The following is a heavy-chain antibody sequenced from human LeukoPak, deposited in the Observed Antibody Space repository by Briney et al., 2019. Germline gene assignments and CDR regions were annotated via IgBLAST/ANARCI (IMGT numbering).Heavy chain of an antibody. V-gene: IGHV1-69*05. Sequence: SVKVSCKASGGTFSSYAISWVRQAPGQGLEWMGGIIPIFGTANYAQKFQGRVTITTDESTSTAYMELNSLRSEDTAVYYCARGYGYREYYYMDVWGKGTTVTVSS. CDR1: GGTFSSYA. D-gene: IGHD5-18*01. J-gene: IGHJ6*03. CDR2: IIPIFGTA. CDR3: ARGYGYREYYYMDV.